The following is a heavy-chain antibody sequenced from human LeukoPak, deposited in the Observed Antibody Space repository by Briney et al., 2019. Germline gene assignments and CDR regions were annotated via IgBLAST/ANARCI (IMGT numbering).Heavy chain of an antibody. D-gene: IGHD5-18*01. CDR3: AGVRIQLWSARGFDP. CDR1: GGSFSGYY. Sequence: SETLSLTCAVYGGSFSGYYWSWIRQPPGKGLEWIGEINHSGSTNYNPSLKSRVTISVDTSKNQFSLKLSSVTAADTAVYYCAGVRIQLWSARGFDPWGQGTLVTVSS. CDR2: INHSGST. J-gene: IGHJ5*02. V-gene: IGHV4-34*01.